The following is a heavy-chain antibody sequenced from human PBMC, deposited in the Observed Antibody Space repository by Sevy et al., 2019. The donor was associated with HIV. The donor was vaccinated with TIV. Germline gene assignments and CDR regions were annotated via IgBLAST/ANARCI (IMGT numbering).Heavy chain of an antibody. D-gene: IGHD2-21*01. Sequence: GGSLRLSCLASGFTFNYYGFNWVRQAPGKGLEWVSAVSGLGETTHYADSVKGRFTISRDNSKNTLFLQMNSLRVEDTAIYYCVKDDAYSRFTYGHFDYWGQGTLVTVSS. J-gene: IGHJ4*02. CDR1: GFTFNYYG. CDR3: VKDDAYSRFTYGHFDY. V-gene: IGHV3-23*01. CDR2: VSGLGETT.